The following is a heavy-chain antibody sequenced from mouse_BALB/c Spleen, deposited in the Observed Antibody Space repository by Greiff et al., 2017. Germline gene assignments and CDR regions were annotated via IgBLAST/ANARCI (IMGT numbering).Heavy chain of an antibody. CDR3: TRYGNPYYAMDY. V-gene: IGHV1-15*01. CDR2: IDPETGGT. CDR1: GYTFTDYE. J-gene: IGHJ4*01. Sequence: VQLQQSGAELVRPGASVTLSCKASGYTFTDYEMHWVKQTPVHGLEWIGAIDPETGGTAYNQKFKGKATLTADKSSSTAYMELRSLTSEDSAVYYCTRYGNPYYAMDYWGQGTSVTVSS. D-gene: IGHD2-1*01.